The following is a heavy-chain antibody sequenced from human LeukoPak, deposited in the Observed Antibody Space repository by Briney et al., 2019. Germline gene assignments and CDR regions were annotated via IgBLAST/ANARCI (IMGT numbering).Heavy chain of an antibody. D-gene: IGHD6-19*01. CDR1: GGTFSSYA. CDR2: INPNSGGT. CDR3: ARDLVAVAGMTGA. V-gene: IGHV1-2*02. Sequence: ASVKVFCKASGGTFSSYAISWVRQAPGQGLEWMGWINPNSGGTNYAQKFQGRVTMTRDTSISTAYMELSRLRSDDTAVYYRARDLVAVAGMTGAWGQGTLVTVSS. J-gene: IGHJ5*02.